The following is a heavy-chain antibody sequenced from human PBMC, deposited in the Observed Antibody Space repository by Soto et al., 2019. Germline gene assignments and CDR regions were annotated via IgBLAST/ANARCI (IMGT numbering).Heavy chain of an antibody. D-gene: IGHD3-22*01. CDR1: GGSISSYY. CDR2: IYTSGST. Sequence: LSLTCTVSGGSISSYYWSWIQQPAGKGLEWIGRIYTSGSTNYNPSLKSRVTMSVDTSKNQFSLKLSSVTAADTAVYYCARLASGSYYYYGMDVWGQGTTVTVSS. CDR3: ARLASGSYYYYGMDV. J-gene: IGHJ6*02. V-gene: IGHV4-4*07.